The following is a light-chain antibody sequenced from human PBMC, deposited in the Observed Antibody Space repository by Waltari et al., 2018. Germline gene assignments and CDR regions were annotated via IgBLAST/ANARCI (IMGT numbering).Light chain of an antibody. J-gene: IGKJ2*01. CDR1: QHIGSY. CDR2: AAS. V-gene: IGKV3-11*01. CDR3: QQRSNWPRT. Sequence: EIVLTQSPATLSLSPGERATLSCRASQHIGSYLAWYQQKPGQPPRVLIYAASTRATGIPARFSGSGSGADFALTISSLEPDDFAVYYCQQRSNWPRTFGQGTKLEIK.